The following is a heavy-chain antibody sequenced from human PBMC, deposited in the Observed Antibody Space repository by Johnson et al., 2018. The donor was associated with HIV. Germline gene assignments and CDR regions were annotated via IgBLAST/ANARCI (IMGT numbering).Heavy chain of an antibody. J-gene: IGHJ3*02. CDR3: AKDVSVVTPSGSFDI. Sequence: EVQLVESGGGLVQPGGCLRVSCAASGFTFSSYVMSWVRQAPGKGLEWVSAISGSGGSTYYTDSVKGRVTISRDDSKNTLYLRFNRLRPEDSAVYYCAKDVSVVTPSGSFDIWGQGTRVTVSS. CDR2: ISGSGGST. D-gene: IGHD4-23*01. CDR1: GFTFSSYV. V-gene: IGHV3-23*04.